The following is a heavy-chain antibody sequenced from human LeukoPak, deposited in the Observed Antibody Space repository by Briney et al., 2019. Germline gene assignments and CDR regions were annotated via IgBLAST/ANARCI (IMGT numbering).Heavy chain of an antibody. J-gene: IGHJ4*02. D-gene: IGHD2-8*02. V-gene: IGHV4-61*02. Sequence: SETLSLTCNVSGVSIRSGSYYWSWIRQPAGKGLEWIGRIYTSGTTNYNPSLKSRVTISVGTSKSQFSLKLSSVTAADTAVYYCARAYVGCWWCYFDYWGQGTLVTVSS. CDR3: ARAYVGCWWCYFDY. CDR2: IYTSGTT. CDR1: GVSIRSGSYY.